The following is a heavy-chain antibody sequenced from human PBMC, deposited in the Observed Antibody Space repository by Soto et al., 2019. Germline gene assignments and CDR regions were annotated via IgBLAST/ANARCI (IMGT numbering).Heavy chain of an antibody. CDR3: AKDIAYSSSWITGAFDI. Sequence: PGGSLRLSCAASGFTFDDYAMHWVRQAPGKGLEWVSGISWNSGSIGYADSVKGRFTISRDNAKNSLYLQMNSLRAEDTALYYCAKDIAYSSSWITGAFDIWGQGTMVTVSS. CDR2: ISWNSGSI. CDR1: GFTFDDYA. D-gene: IGHD6-13*01. J-gene: IGHJ3*02. V-gene: IGHV3-9*01.